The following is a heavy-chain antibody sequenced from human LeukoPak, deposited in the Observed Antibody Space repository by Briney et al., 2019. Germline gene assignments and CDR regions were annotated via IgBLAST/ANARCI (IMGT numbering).Heavy chain of an antibody. CDR3: AGGQLVDY. CDR1: GGSISSYY. J-gene: IGHJ4*02. Sequence: MSSETLSLTCTVSGGSISSYYWSWIRQPPGKGPDWIGYIYYSGSTNYNPSLKSRVTISVDTSKNQFSLKLGSMTAADTAVYYCAGGQLVDYWGQGTLVTVSS. D-gene: IGHD6-6*01. CDR2: IYYSGST. V-gene: IGHV4-59*01.